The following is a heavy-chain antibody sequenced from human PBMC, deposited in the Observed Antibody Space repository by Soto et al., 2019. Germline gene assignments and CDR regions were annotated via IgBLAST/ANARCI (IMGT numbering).Heavy chain of an antibody. Sequence: GVSLRLSCAASGFTFSSYAMHWVRQAPGKGLEWVAVISYDGSNKYYADSVKGRFTISRDNSKNTLYLQMNSLRAEDTAVYYCARSPKSYYYDSSGYYSLDYWGQGTLVTVSS. J-gene: IGHJ4*02. CDR3: ARSPKSYYYDSSGYYSLDY. CDR1: GFTFSSYA. D-gene: IGHD3-22*01. CDR2: ISYDGSNK. V-gene: IGHV3-30-3*01.